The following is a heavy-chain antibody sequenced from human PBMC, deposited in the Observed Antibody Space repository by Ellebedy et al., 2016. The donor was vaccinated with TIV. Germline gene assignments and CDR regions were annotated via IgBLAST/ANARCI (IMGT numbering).Heavy chain of an antibody. CDR1: GFIFSSYA. J-gene: IGHJ4*02. V-gene: IGHV3-30*04. D-gene: IGHD5-24*01. CDR3: ARGASRWLQLRYYFDY. CDR2: ISYDGSYK. Sequence: GGSLRLSCAASGFIFSSYAMHWVRQAPGKGLEWVAVISYDGSYKYYADSVKGRFTISRDNSKNTLDLQMNSLRAEDTAVYYCARGASRWLQLRYYFDYWGQGTLVTVSS.